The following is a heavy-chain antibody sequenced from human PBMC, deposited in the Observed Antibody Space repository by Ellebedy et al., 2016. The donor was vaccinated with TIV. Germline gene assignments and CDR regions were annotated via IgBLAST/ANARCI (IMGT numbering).Heavy chain of an antibody. CDR3: ARNKKTGYIDY. J-gene: IGHJ4*02. CDR2: IWLDGSKK. CDR1: GFTFSSYW. V-gene: IGHV3-33*08. D-gene: IGHD1-1*01. Sequence: GESLKISCAASGFTFSSYWMTWVRQAPGKGLEWVAIIWLDGSKKYYADSVKGRFTISRDNSKNTLYMQMNSLRAEDTAVYYCARNKKTGYIDYWGQGALVTVSS.